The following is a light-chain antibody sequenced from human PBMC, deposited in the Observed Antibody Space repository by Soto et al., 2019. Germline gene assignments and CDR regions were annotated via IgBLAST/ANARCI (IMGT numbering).Light chain of an antibody. CDR2: RNN. CDR3: AAWDDSLSGDV. V-gene: IGLV1-47*01. Sequence: QSVLTQPPSASGTPEQRVTISCSGSSSNIGSNYVYWYQQLPGTAPKLLIYRNNKRPSGVPDRFSGSKSGTSASLAISGLRSEDEADYYCAAWDDSLSGDVFGTGTKVTVL. J-gene: IGLJ1*01. CDR1: SSNIGSNY.